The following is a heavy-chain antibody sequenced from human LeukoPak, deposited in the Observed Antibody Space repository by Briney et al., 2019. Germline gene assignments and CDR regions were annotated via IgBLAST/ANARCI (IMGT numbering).Heavy chain of an antibody. J-gene: IGHJ6*01. V-gene: IGHV1-69*13. D-gene: IGHD3-10*01. CDR1: GGTFSRYA. CDR3: ARVSGGSGSLPEYYYYYYGMDV. Sequence: GASVKVSCKASGGTFSRYAISWVRQAPGQGLEWMGGIIPIFGTANYAQKFQSRVTITADESTSTAYMELSSLRSEDTAVYYCARVSGGSGSLPEYYYYYYGMDVWGQGTTVTVSS. CDR2: IIPIFGTA.